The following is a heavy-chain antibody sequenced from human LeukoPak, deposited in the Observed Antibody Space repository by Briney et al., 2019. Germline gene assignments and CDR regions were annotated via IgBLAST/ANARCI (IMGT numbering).Heavy chain of an antibody. V-gene: IGHV3-7*01. J-gene: IGHJ4*02. Sequence: GGSLRLSCAASGFTFSAYWMTWVRQAPGQGLEWVANMKQDGSEEHYVDSVKGRFTISRDNAKNSLYLLMNSLRAEDTAVYYCTKGGHVDDWGQGTLVTVSS. CDR3: TKGGHVDD. CDR1: GFTFSAYW. CDR2: MKQDGSEE.